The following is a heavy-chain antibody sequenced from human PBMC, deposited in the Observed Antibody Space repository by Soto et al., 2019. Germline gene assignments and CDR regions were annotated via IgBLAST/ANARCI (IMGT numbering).Heavy chain of an antibody. D-gene: IGHD6-6*01. CDR1: GGSISSSSYY. CDR2: IYYSGST. J-gene: IGHJ4*02. Sequence: QLQLQESGPGLVKPSETLSLTCTVSGGSISSSSYYWGWIRQPPGKGLEWIGGIYYSGSTYYNPSLKSRVTISVDTSKNQFSLKLSSVTAADTAVYYCARGPLLAAGPLIDYWGQGTLVTVSS. V-gene: IGHV4-39*01. CDR3: ARGPLLAAGPLIDY.